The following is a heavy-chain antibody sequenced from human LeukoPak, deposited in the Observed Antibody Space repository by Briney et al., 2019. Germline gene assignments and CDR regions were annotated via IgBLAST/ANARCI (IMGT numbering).Heavy chain of an antibody. CDR3: AKDSMEWLLH. J-gene: IGHJ4*02. CDR1: GFTFSSYG. V-gene: IGHV3-30*02. D-gene: IGHD3-3*01. Sequence: GGSLRLSCAASGFTFSSYGMHWVRQAPGMGLEWVALIWFDGSNKYYADSVKGRFTISRDDSKNTLYLQMNSLRAEDTAVYYCAKDSMEWLLHWGQGTLVTVSS. CDR2: IWFDGSNK.